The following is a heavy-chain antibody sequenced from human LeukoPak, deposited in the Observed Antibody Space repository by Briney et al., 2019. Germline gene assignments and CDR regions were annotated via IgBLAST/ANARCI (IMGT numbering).Heavy chain of an antibody. CDR2: ISAYNGNT. Sequence: ASVKVSCKASGYTFTSYGISWVRQAPGQGLEWMGWISAYNGNTNYAQKLQGRVTMTTDTSTSTAYMELRSLRSDDTAVYYCARDVGRYYGSGTDGDFDYWGQGTLVTVSS. CDR3: ARDVGRYYGSGTDGDFDY. D-gene: IGHD3-10*01. V-gene: IGHV1-18*01. J-gene: IGHJ4*02. CDR1: GYTFTSYG.